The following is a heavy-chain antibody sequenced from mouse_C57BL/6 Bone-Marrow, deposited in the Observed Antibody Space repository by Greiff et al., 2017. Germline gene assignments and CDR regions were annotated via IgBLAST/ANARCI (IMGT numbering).Heavy chain of an antibody. V-gene: IGHV1-15*01. CDR3: TRGGYYYGSSYLAY. D-gene: IGHD1-1*01. J-gene: IGHJ3*01. CDR2: IDPETGGT. CDR1: GYTFTDYE. Sequence: QVQLQQSGAELVRPGASVTLSCKASGYTFTDYEMHWVKQTPVHGLEWIGAIDPETGGTAYNQKFKGKAILTADKSSSTAYMELRSLTSEDSAVYYCTRGGYYYGSSYLAYWGQGTLVTVSA.